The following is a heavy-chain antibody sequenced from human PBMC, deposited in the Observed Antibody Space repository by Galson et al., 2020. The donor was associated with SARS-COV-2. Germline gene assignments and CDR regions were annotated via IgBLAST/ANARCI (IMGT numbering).Heavy chain of an antibody. Sequence: GESLKISCAASGFTFSSYAMSWVRQAPGKGLEWVSALTGSGAGTYYADSVKGRFIISRDNSNDTLYLEMNNLRAEDTAIYYCVKDSGWYQDSFDNWGQGTLVTVST. J-gene: IGHJ4*02. CDR1: GFTFSSYA. D-gene: IGHD6-19*01. V-gene: IGHV3-23*01. CDR2: LTGSGAGT. CDR3: VKDSGWYQDSFDN.